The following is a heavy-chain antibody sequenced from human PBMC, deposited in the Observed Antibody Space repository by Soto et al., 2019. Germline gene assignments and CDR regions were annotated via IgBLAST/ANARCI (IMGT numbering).Heavy chain of an antibody. CDR3: ARRYGKNAFDI. Sequence: QVQLQESGPGLVKPSETLSLTCTVSGGSISSYYWSWIRQPPGKGLEWIGYIYYSGSTNYNPSLKSRCTIPVDTSKNQLSLKLSSVTAADTAVYYCARRYGKNAFDIWGQGTMVTVSS. CDR2: IYYSGST. CDR1: GGSISSYY. D-gene: IGHD5-18*01. J-gene: IGHJ3*02. V-gene: IGHV4-59*01.